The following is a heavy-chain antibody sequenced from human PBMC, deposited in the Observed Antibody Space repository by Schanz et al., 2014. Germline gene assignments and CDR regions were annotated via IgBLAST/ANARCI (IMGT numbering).Heavy chain of an antibody. D-gene: IGHD3-22*01. CDR1: GITFSDSW. J-gene: IGHJ4*02. V-gene: IGHV3-74*02. Sequence: EVQLLESGGALEQPGGSLRLSCAASGITFSDSWMHWVRQAPGKGLVWVSRTSNDGSFTTFADSVKGRFTISRDNAKNTLYLQMNSLRTEDTAVYFCAKSYDTSGYSGFDYWGQGTLVAVSS. CDR2: TSNDGSFT. CDR3: AKSYDTSGYSGFDY.